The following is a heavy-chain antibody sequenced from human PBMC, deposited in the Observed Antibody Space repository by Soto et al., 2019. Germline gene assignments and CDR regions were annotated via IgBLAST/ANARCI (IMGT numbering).Heavy chain of an antibody. J-gene: IGHJ5*02. CDR2: IHTANGNT. V-gene: IGHV1-3*04. CDR1: GYTFTNNV. Sequence: ASVKVSCKASGYTFTNNVIHWVRQAPGQRLEWMGWIHTANGNTKYSQKFQARVTLTRDTSASTAYMELSSLRSDDTAVYYCAGHPIWTYNRNYARPNYLDPWGRRTLVTVCS. D-gene: IGHD1-7*01. CDR3: AGHPIWTYNRNYARPNYLDP.